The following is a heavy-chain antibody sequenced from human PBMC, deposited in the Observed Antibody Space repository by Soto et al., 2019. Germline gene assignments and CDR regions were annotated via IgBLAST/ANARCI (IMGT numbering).Heavy chain of an antibody. CDR2: INSDGSNT. Sequence: EVQLVESGGGLVQPGGSLRLSCAASGFTLSSFWIHWFRQAPGKGLVWVSRINSDGSNTRYADSVRGRFTISRDNAKNTLFLQMNSLRAEDTAVYYCARGGTPIDYWGQGTLVTVSS. J-gene: IGHJ4*02. CDR1: GFTLSSFW. V-gene: IGHV3-74*01. CDR3: ARGGTPIDY. D-gene: IGHD3-16*01.